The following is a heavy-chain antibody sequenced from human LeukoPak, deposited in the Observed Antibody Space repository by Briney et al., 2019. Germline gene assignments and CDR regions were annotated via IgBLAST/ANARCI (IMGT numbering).Heavy chain of an antibody. CDR1: GGSFSGYY. J-gene: IGHJ2*01. CDR2: INHSGST. CDR3: ARGYRSSGYYYVDWYFDL. Sequence: SETLSLTCAVYGGSFSGYYWSWVRQPPGKGLEWIGEINHSGSTNYNPSLKSRVTISVDTCKKHFSLKLSSVSAADTAVYYCARGYRSSGYYYVDWYFDLWGRGTLVTVSS. V-gene: IGHV4-34*01. D-gene: IGHD3-22*01.